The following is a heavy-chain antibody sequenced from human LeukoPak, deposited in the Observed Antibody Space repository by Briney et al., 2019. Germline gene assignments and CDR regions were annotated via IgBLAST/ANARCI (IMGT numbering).Heavy chain of an antibody. CDR1: GYTFTSYY. Sequence: ASVKVSCKASGYTFTSYYMHWVRQAPGQGLEWLGIINPSGGSTSYAQKFQGRVTMTRDTSTSTVYMELSSLRSEDTAVYYCASATPLYIPFGDLWGGFDYWGPGTLVTVSS. V-gene: IGHV1-46*03. CDR3: ASATPLYIPFGDLWGGFDY. CDR2: INPSGGST. D-gene: IGHD2-21*01. J-gene: IGHJ4*02.